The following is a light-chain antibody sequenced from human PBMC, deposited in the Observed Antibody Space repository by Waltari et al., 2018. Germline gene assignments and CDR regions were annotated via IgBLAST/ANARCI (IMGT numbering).Light chain of an antibody. Sequence: QSVLTQPPSASGTPGQRVTLSCSGSSSHIGSNSVYWYQQLPGTAPKLLIYRNNQRPSGVPDRFSGSKSGTSASLAISGLRSEDEADYYCAAWDDSLSGVVFGGGTKLTVL. J-gene: IGLJ2*01. V-gene: IGLV1-47*01. CDR1: SSHIGSNS. CDR2: RNN. CDR3: AAWDDSLSGVV.